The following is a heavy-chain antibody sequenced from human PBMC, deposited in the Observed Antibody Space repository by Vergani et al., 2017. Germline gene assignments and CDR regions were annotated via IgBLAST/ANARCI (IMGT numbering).Heavy chain of an antibody. D-gene: IGHD1-26*01. CDR3: AREQWESNSPTVWFDP. CDR1: GYTLTELS. Sequence: QVQLVQSGAEVKKPGASVKVSCKVSGYTLTELSMHWVRQAPGKGLEWMGGFDPEDGETIYAQKFQGRVTMTEDTSTSTAYMELRSLRSDDTAVYYCAREQWESNSPTVWFDPWGQGTLVTVSS. J-gene: IGHJ5*02. CDR2: FDPEDGET. V-gene: IGHV1-24*01.